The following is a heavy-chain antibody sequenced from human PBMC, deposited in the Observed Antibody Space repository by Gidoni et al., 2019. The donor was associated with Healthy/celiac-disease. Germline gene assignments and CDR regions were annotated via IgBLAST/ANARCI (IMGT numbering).Heavy chain of an antibody. V-gene: IGHV3-7*01. Sequence: EVQLVESGGGLVQPGGSLRLSCAASGFTFSSYWMSWVRQAPGKGLEWVANIKQDGSEKYYVDSVKGRFTISRDNAKNSLYLQMNSLRAEDTAVYYCAREGDDFWSGYSWFDPWGQGTLVTVSS. CDR1: GFTFSSYW. J-gene: IGHJ5*02. CDR3: AREGDDFWSGYSWFDP. CDR2: IKQDGSEK. D-gene: IGHD3-3*01.